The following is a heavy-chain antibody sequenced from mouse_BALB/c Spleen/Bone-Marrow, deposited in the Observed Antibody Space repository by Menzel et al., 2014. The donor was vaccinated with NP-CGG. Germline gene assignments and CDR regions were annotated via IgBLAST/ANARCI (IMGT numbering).Heavy chain of an antibody. CDR1: GYSFTAYY. J-gene: IGHJ3*01. CDR3: ARKGNYGWFAY. D-gene: IGHD2-1*01. CDR2: INPYNGAT. Sequence: VQLKQSGPELVKPGASVKISCKASGYSFTAYYIHWGKQSHVKSLEWIGRINPYNGATSYNQNFKDKASLTVDKSSSTAYMELHSLTSEDSAVYYCARKGNYGWFAYWGQGTLVTVSA. V-gene: IGHV1-31*01.